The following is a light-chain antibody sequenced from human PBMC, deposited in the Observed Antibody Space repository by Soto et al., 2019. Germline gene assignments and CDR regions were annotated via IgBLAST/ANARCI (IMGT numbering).Light chain of an antibody. J-gene: IGKJ2*01. CDR2: AAS. CDR3: QQPYSTPYT. Sequence: IQMTQSPSSLSASVRDIVTISCRASQNISNDLNWYQQKPGKAPKLLIYAASNLHSGVPSRFSGSRSGTDFSLTISSLQHEHFATYYCQQPYSTPYTFGQGTKVDIK. V-gene: IGKV1-39*01. CDR1: QNISND.